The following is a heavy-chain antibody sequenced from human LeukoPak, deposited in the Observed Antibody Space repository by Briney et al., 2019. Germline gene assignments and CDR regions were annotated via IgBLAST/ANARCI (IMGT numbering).Heavy chain of an antibody. CDR1: GYTFTSYY. Sequence: ASVKVSCKASGYTFTSYYMHWVRQAPGQGLEWMGIINPSGGSTSYTQKFQSKVTMTRDTSTSTVYMELSSLGSEDTAVYYCAREGFPPKISDFWSGLGPYYYYGMDVWGQGTTVTVSS. CDR2: INPSGGST. D-gene: IGHD3-3*01. V-gene: IGHV1-46*01. CDR3: AREGFPPKISDFWSGLGPYYYYGMDV. J-gene: IGHJ6*02.